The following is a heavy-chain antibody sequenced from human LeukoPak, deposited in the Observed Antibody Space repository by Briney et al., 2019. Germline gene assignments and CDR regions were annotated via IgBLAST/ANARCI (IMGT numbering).Heavy chain of an antibody. V-gene: IGHV4-34*01. J-gene: IGHJ4*02. CDR3: ARGCPPFSGGSCALDY. Sequence: SETLSLTCAVYGGSFSGYYWSWIRQPPGKGLEWIGEINHSGSTNYNPSLKSRVTISVHTSKNQFSLKLGSVTAADTAVYYCARGCPPFSGGSCALDYWRQGTLVTVSS. CDR2: INHSGST. CDR1: GGSFSGYY. D-gene: IGHD2-15*01.